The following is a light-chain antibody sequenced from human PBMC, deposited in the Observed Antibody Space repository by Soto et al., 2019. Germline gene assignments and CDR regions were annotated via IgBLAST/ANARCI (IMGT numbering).Light chain of an antibody. V-gene: IGKV3-20*01. Sequence: EIVLTQSPGTLSVSPGERATLSCRASQSVSSSFLAWYQQKPGQAPRLLIYGASIRATGIPDRFSGSGSGTDFTLTISRLEPEDFAVYYCQQYGSSPPWTFGQGTKVEIK. CDR2: GAS. CDR3: QQYGSSPPWT. CDR1: QSVSSSF. J-gene: IGKJ1*01.